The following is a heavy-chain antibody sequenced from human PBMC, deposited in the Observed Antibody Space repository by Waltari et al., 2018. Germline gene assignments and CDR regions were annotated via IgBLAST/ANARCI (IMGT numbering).Heavy chain of an antibody. CDR2: INTDGSTI. CDR1: GFTFSPYW. Sequence: EVQLAESGGGLVQPGESLRLSCAASGFTFSPYWMHWVRQGQGKGRGWVYRINTDGSTINYADSVKGRLTISRDNAKNTLYLQMNSLRAEDTAVYYCTREDYGGKDYWGQGTLVTVSS. D-gene: IGHD4-17*01. CDR3: TREDYGGKDY. J-gene: IGHJ4*02. V-gene: IGHV3-74*01.